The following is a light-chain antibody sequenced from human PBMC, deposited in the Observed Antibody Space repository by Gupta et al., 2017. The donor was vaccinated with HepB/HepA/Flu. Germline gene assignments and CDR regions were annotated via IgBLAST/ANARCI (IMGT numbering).Light chain of an antibody. J-gene: IGLJ3*02. CDR1: NIRTKS. CDR2: DDS. CDR3: QVWDSTSDLWV. Sequence: SSVLTQPPSVAAAPGQTASITCGGNNIRTKSVHWYQQKPGQAPVLVVYDDSDRHSGIPERFSGSNSGNTATLTISRVEAGDEADYYCQVWDSTSDLWVFGGGTKLTVL. V-gene: IGLV3-21*02.